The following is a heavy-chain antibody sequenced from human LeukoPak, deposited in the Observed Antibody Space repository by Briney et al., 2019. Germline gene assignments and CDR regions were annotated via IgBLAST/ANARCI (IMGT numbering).Heavy chain of an antibody. V-gene: IGHV3-15*01. CDR3: TTLTGPQTIDY. CDR2: IKSKTDGGTT. Sequence: KPGGSLRLSCAASGFTFSNAWMSWVRQAPGKGLECVGRIKSKTDGGTTDYAAPVKGRFTISRDDSKNTLYLQMNSLKAEGTAVYYCTTLTGPQTIDYWGQGTLVTVSS. CDR1: GFTFSNAW. D-gene: IGHD4-11*01. J-gene: IGHJ4*02.